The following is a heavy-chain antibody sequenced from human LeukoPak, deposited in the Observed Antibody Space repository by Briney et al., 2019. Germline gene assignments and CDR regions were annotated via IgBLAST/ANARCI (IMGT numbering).Heavy chain of an antibody. CDR3: ARVSWALSSPDAFDI. V-gene: IGHV4-61*02. Sequence: SETLSLTCTVSGGSISSGSYYWSWIRQPAGKGLEWIGRIYTSGSTNYNPSLKSRVTISVDTSKNQFSLKLSSVTAADTAVYYCARVSWALSSPDAFDIWGQGTMVTVSS. J-gene: IGHJ3*02. CDR2: IYTSGST. D-gene: IGHD6-19*01. CDR1: GGSISSGSYY.